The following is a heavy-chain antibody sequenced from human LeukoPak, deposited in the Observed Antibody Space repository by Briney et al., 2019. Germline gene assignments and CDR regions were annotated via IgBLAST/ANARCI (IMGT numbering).Heavy chain of an antibody. D-gene: IGHD5-12*01. J-gene: IGHJ4*02. CDR1: GFTFSSYG. V-gene: IGHV3-30*02. CDR3: AREPGLYSGYDS. CDR2: IRYDEINT. Sequence: GGSLRLSCAASGFTFSSYGMPWVRQAPGKGLEWVAFIRYDEINTYYADSVKGRFTISRDSSKNTLYLQMNSLRAEDTAVYYCAREPGLYSGYDSWGQGTLVTVSS.